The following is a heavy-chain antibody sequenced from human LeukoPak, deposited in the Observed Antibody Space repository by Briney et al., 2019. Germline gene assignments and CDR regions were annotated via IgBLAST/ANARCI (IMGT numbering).Heavy chain of an antibody. J-gene: IGHJ4*02. CDR3: AKDRYSYGALGFYFDF. V-gene: IGHV3-30*18. CDR1: GFTFSFYG. Sequence: PGGSLRLSCAASGFTFSFYGMHWVRQAPGKGLEWVAAISYDESSEYYADSVKGRFTISRDNSKNTLYLQMNSLRAEDTAIYYCAKDRYSYGALGFYFDFWGQGTLVTVSS. D-gene: IGHD5-18*01. CDR2: ISYDESSE.